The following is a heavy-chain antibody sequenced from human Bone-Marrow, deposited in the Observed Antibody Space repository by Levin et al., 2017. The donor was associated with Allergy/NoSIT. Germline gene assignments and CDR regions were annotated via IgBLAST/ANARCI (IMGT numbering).Heavy chain of an antibody. CDR2: IYYSGST. CDR3: ARAYRRGSGYYLNYGMDV. Sequence: SETLSLTCTVSGGSISSGDYYWSWIRQPPGKGLEWIGYIYYSGSTYYNPSLKSRVTISVDTSKNQFSLKLSSVTAADTAVYYCARAYRRGSGYYLNYGMDVWGQGTTVTVSS. CDR1: GGSISSGDYY. V-gene: IGHV4-30-4*01. D-gene: IGHD3-3*01. J-gene: IGHJ6*02.